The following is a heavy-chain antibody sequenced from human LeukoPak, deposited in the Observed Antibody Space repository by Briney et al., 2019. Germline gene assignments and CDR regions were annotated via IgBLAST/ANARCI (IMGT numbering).Heavy chain of an antibody. J-gene: IGHJ4*02. CDR1: GGSFSGYY. CDR3: ARGSSIAARTYFDY. Sequence: PSETLSLTCAVYGGSFSGYYWSWIRQPPGKGLEWIGEINHSGSTNYNPSLKSRVTISVDTSKNQFSLKLSSVTAADTAVYHCARGSSIAARTYFDYWGQGTLVTVSS. D-gene: IGHD6-6*01. V-gene: IGHV4-34*01. CDR2: INHSGST.